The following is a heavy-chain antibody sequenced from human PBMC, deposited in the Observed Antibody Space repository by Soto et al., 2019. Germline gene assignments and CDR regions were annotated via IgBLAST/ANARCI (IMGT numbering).Heavy chain of an antibody. CDR1: GYTFTSYD. CDR2: MNPNSGNT. D-gene: IGHD3-3*01. V-gene: IGHV1-8*01. CDR3: ARGKGYEFWRGYFGLGYNMDG. Sequence: QVQLVQSGAEVKKPGASVKVSCKDSGYTFTSYDINWVRQATGQGLEWMGWMNPNSGNTGYAQKFQGRVTMTRNTSISTAYMELSSLRSEDTAVYYCARGKGYEFWRGYFGLGYNMDGWGQGTTVTVSS. J-gene: IGHJ6*02.